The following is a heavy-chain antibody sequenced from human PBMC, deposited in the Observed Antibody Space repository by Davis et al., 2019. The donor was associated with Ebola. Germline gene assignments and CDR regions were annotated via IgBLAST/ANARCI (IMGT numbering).Heavy chain of an antibody. D-gene: IGHD3-10*01. CDR2: ISYDGSST. J-gene: IGHJ4*02. CDR1: GVTLSIFT. Sequence: PGGSLRLSCVASGVTLSIFTTNWVRHAPAKGLDWEALISYDGSSTYYADSVKGRFTISRDNSKGTLDLLMNSLRTEDTAIYYCAKDRITMGAYFDYLGQGTLVTVSS. V-gene: IGHV3-30*01. CDR3: AKDRITMGAYFDY.